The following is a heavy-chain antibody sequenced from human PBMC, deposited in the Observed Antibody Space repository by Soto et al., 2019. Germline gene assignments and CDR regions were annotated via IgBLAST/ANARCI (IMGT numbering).Heavy chain of an antibody. J-gene: IGHJ4*02. CDR2: INSDSSST. Sequence: GGSLRLSCAASGFTSSNYWMHWVRQAPGKGLVWVSRINSDSSSTSYADSVKGRFTISRDNAKNSLYLQMNSLRSEDTAVYYCARGQQYDFWSGYSGGYFDYWGQGTLVTVSS. V-gene: IGHV3-74*01. CDR3: ARGQQYDFWSGYSGGYFDY. D-gene: IGHD3-3*01. CDR1: GFTSSNYW.